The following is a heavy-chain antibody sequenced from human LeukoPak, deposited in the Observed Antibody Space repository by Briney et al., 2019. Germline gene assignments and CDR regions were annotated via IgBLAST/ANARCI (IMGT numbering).Heavy chain of an antibody. CDR2: IWYDGSNI. V-gene: IGHV3-33*06. CDR1: GFPFSTHS. J-gene: IGHJ3*02. CDR3: AKDFVDYYDSSGYPLHAFDI. D-gene: IGHD3-22*01. Sequence: GGSLRLSCAASGFPFSTHSLNWVRQAPGKGLEWVAHIWYDGSNIYYADSVKGRFTVSRDNSKNTVYLQMNSLRAEDTAVYYCAKDFVDYYDSSGYPLHAFDIWGQGTTVTVSS.